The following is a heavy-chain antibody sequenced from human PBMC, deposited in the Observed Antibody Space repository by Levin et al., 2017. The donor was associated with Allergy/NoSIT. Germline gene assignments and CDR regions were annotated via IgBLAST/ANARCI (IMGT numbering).Heavy chain of an antibody. J-gene: IGHJ4*02. CDR2: IWHDGTNK. CDR3: ARVFGEGYGTIDY. CDR1: RFTFSNYG. Sequence: GESLKISCVASRFTFSNYGMHWVRQAPGKGLEWVAVIWHDGTNKYYADSVKGRFTISRDNSKNTVYLEMNSVRAEDTAIYYCARVFGEGYGTIDYWGQGTLVTVSS. V-gene: IGHV3-33*01. D-gene: IGHD3-3*01.